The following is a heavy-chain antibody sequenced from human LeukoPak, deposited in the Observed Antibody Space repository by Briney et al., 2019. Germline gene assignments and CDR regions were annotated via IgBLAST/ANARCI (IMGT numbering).Heavy chain of an antibody. Sequence: GGSLRLSCAASGFAFSSFAMSWVRQAPRKGLEWVSAISGSGGFTYYADSVKGRFTISRDNSKNTLYLQMNSLRAEDTAIYYCAKDIVVVPAAMSSYYYMDVWGKGTTVTVS. CDR3: AKDIVVVPAAMSSYYYMDV. CDR2: ISGSGGFT. D-gene: IGHD2-2*01. CDR1: GFAFSSFA. V-gene: IGHV3-23*01. J-gene: IGHJ6*03.